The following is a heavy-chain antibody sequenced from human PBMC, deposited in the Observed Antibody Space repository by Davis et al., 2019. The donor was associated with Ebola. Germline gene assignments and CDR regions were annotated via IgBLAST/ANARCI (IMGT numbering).Heavy chain of an antibody. J-gene: IGHJ4*02. CDR1: GFTFSSYW. CDR2: IQQDGSEK. Sequence: GESLKISCAASGFTFSSYWMSWVRQAPGKGLEWVANIQQDGSEKYYVDSVKGRFTISRDNAKNSLYLQMNSLRAEDTAVYYCARGRWLRFYYFDYWGQGTLVTVSS. V-gene: IGHV3-7*03. D-gene: IGHD5-12*01. CDR3: ARGRWLRFYYFDY.